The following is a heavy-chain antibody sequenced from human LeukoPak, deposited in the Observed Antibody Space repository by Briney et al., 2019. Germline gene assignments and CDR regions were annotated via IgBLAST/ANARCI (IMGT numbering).Heavy chain of an antibody. CDR2: MRPSSGNT. J-gene: IGHJ4*02. V-gene: IGHV1-8*02. Sequence: ASVKVSCKASGGTFSSYAISWVRQAPGQGLEWMGWMRPSSGNTEFAQKFQGRVTMTRDTSISTAYMELTSLTSDDTALYYCARGRVGFDYWGQGTLVTVSS. D-gene: IGHD1-26*01. CDR3: ARGRVGFDY. CDR1: GGTFSSYA.